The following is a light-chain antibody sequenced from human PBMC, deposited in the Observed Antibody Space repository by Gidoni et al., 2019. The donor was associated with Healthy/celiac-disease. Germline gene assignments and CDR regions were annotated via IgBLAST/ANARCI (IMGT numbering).Light chain of an antibody. J-gene: IGKJ2*01. CDR3: QQYNNWPPYT. V-gene: IGKV3-15*01. CDR2: GAS. Sequence: IVMPQSSATLSVSPGERATLSCRASQSVSSNLAWYQQKPGQAPRLLIYGASTRATGIPARFSGSGSGTEFTLTISSLQSEDFAVYYCQQYNNWPPYTFGQGTKLEIK. CDR1: QSVSSN.